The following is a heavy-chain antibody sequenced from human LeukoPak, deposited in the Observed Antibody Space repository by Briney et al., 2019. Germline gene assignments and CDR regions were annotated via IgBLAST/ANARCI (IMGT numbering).Heavy chain of an antibody. CDR2: INHSGST. J-gene: IGHJ1*01. V-gene: IGHV4-34*01. CDR1: GGSSSGYY. D-gene: IGHD3-3*01. Sequence: SETLSLTCAVYGGSSSGYYWSWIRQPPGKGLEWIGEINHSGSTNYNPSLKSRVTISVDTSKNQFSLKLSSVTAADTAVYYCARGGPPTIFPFQHWGQGTLVTVSS. CDR3: ARGGPPTIFPFQH.